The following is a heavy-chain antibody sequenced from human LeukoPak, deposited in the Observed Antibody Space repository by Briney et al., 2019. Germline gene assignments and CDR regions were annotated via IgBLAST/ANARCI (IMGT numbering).Heavy chain of an antibody. CDR3: ARDPDYYDSSAHNS. CDR2: IHNDGNT. V-gene: IGHV3-66*01. J-gene: IGHJ4*02. Sequence: GGSLRLSCAASGFDVSINYMNWIRQSPEKGLEWVSIIHNDGNTYYAHSVKGRFTVSRDNSKNTVSLQMDSLRVEDTAVYHCARDPDYYDSSAHNSWGQGTLVTVSS. CDR1: GFDVSINY. D-gene: IGHD3-22*01.